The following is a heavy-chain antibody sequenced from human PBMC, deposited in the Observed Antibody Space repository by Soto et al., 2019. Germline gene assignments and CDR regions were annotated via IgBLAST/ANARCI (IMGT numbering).Heavy chain of an antibody. J-gene: IGHJ5*02. D-gene: IGHD2-15*01. CDR3: ARDRICSGGSCFARWFDP. CDR1: GGSISIYY. CDR2: IYYSGST. V-gene: IGHV4-59*01. Sequence: PSETLSLTCTVSGGSISIYYWSWIRQPPGKGLEWIGYIYYSGSTNYNPSLKSRVTISVDTSKNQFSLKLSSVTAADTAVYYCARDRICSGGSCFARWFDPWGQGTLVTVSS.